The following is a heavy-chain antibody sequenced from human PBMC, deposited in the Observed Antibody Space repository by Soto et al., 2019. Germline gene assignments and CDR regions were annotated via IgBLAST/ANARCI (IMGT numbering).Heavy chain of an antibody. CDR2: IYSSGDT. J-gene: IGHJ4*01. CDR3: AXGPPFDY. CDR1: GGSISSNF. Sequence: PAETLALSCPVSGGSISSNFWSCIRQPAGKALEWIGRIYSSGDTHYNPSLKSRVTMSVDTSKNQFSLKLTSVTAADTAVYFCAXGPPFDYWGHGTLDTVSS. V-gene: IGHV4-4*07.